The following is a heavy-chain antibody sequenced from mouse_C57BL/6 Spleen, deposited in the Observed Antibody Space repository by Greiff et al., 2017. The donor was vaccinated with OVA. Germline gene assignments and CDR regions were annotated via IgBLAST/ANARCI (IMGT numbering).Heavy chain of an antibody. D-gene: IGHD1-1*01. CDR3: ARERYYGSSSWYFDV. V-gene: IGHV3-6*01. CDR1: GYSITSGYY. CDR2: ISYDGSN. Sequence: VQLQQSGPGLVKPSQSLSLTCSVTGYSITSGYYWNWIRQFPGNKLEWMGYISYDGSNNYNPSLKNRISITRDTSKNQFFLKLNSVTTEDTATYYGARERYYGSSSWYFDVWGTGTTVTVSS. J-gene: IGHJ1*03.